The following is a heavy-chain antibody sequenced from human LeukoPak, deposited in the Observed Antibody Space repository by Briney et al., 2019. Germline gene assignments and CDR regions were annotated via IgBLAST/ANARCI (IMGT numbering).Heavy chain of an antibody. CDR3: ARALGSHDAFDI. Sequence: PGGSLRLSCAASGFTFSSYSMNWVRQAPGKGLEWVSSISSSSSYIYYADSVKGRFTISRDNAKNSLYLQMNSLRAEDTAVYYCARALGSHDAFDIWGQGTMVTVSS. D-gene: IGHD7-27*01. CDR2: ISSSSSYI. J-gene: IGHJ3*02. V-gene: IGHV3-21*01. CDR1: GFTFSSYS.